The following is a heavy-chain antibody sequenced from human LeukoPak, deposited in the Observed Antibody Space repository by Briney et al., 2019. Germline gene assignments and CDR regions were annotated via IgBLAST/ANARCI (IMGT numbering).Heavy chain of an antibody. V-gene: IGHV5-51*01. J-gene: IGHJ6*02. Sequence: GESLKISCKGSGYSFTSYWIGWVRPMPGKGLEWMGIIYPGDSDTRYSPSFQGQVTISADKSISTAYLQWSSLKASDTAMYYCARLNSSGYYNYYGMDVWSQGTLVTVSS. D-gene: IGHD3-22*01. CDR1: GYSFTSYW. CDR3: ARLNSSGYYNYYGMDV. CDR2: IYPGDSDT.